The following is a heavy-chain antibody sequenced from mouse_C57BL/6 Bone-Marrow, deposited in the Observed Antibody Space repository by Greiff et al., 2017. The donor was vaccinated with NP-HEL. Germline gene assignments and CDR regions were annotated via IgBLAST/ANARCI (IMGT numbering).Heavy chain of an antibody. V-gene: IGHV5-9*01. CDR2: ISGGGGNT. CDR1: GFTFSSYT. J-gene: IGHJ2*01. Sequence: EVQLQESGGGLVKPGGSLKLSCAASGFTFSSYTMSWVRQTPEKRLEWVATISGGGGNTYYPDSVKGRFTISRDNAKNTLYLQMSSLRSEDTALYYCARHDGSSYVRYYFDYWGQGTTLTVSS. D-gene: IGHD1-1*01. CDR3: ARHDGSSYVRYYFDY.